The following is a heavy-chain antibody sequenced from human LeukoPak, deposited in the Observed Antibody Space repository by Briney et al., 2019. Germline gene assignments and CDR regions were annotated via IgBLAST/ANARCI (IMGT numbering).Heavy chain of an antibody. D-gene: IGHD2-2*01. Sequence: ASVKVSCKASGGTFSSYTISWVRQAPGQGLEWMGRIIPILGIANYAQKFQGRVTITADKSTSTAYMELSSLRSEDTAVYYCASEYCSSTSCYGANAFDIWGQGTMVTVS. V-gene: IGHV1-69*02. CDR1: GGTFSSYT. CDR2: IIPILGIA. J-gene: IGHJ3*02. CDR3: ASEYCSSTSCYGANAFDI.